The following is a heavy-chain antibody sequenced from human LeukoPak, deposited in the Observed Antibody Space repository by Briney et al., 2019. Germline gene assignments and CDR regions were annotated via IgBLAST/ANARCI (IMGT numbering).Heavy chain of an antibody. CDR2: ISSSSSYI. Sequence: PGGSLRLSFAASGFTFSSYSMNWVRRAPGKGLEWVASISSSSSYIYYADSVKGRFTISRDNAKNSLYLQMNSLRAEDTAVYYCARDGTGGVRSVLLGEDWGQGTLVTVSS. CDR1: GFTFSSYS. CDR3: ARDGTGGVRSVLLGED. D-gene: IGHD3-16*01. V-gene: IGHV3-21*06. J-gene: IGHJ4*02.